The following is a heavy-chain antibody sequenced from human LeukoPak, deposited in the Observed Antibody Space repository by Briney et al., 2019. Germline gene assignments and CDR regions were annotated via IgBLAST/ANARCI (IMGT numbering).Heavy chain of an antibody. J-gene: IGHJ4*02. CDR3: ARVGYDYGDYDLDY. CDR1: GGSISSSSYY. V-gene: IGHV4-39*07. Sequence: SETLSLTCTVSGGSISSSSYYWGWIRQPPGKGLEWIGEGNQSGGTKYNPSLKSRVTISADSSKNQFSLKLSSVTAADTAVYYCARVGYDYGDYDLDYWGQGTLVTVSS. CDR2: GNQSGGT. D-gene: IGHD4-17*01.